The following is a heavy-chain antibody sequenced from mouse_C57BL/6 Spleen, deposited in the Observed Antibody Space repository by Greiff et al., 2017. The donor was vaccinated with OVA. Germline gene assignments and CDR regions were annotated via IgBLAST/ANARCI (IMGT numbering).Heavy chain of an antibody. CDR3: ARDPAWFAY. CDR2: ISSGSSTI. Sequence: EVKLLESGGGLVKPGGSLKLSCAASGFTFSDYGMHWVRQAPEKGLEWVAYISSGSSTIYYADTVKGRFTISRDNAKNTLFLQMTRLRSEDTAMYYCARDPAWFAYWGQGTLVTVSA. J-gene: IGHJ3*01. CDR1: GFTFSDYG. V-gene: IGHV5-17*01.